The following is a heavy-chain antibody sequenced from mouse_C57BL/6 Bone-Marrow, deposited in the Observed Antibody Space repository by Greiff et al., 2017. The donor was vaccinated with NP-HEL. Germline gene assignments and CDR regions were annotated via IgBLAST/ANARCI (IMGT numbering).Heavy chain of an antibody. V-gene: IGHV5-12*01. D-gene: IGHD1-1*01. CDR2: ISNGGGST. CDR1: GFTFSDYY. Sequence: DVKLVESGGGLVQPGGSLKLSCAASGFTFSDYYMYWVRQTPEKRLEWVAYISNGGGSTYYPDTVKGRFTISRDNAKNTLYLQMSRLKSEDTAMYYCARPSYYYGSSLDYWGQGTTLTVSS. J-gene: IGHJ2*01. CDR3: ARPSYYYGSSLDY.